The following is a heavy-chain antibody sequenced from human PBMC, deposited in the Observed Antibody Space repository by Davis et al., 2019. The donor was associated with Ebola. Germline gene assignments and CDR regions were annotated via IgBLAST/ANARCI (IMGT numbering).Heavy chain of an antibody. J-gene: IGHJ4*02. CDR1: EFTFSGYW. D-gene: IGHD3-3*01. Sequence: GGSLRLSCAASEFTFSGYWMSWVRQAPGKGLEWVANIQQDGSEKYYVDSVKGRFIISRDNAKNSLSLQMNSLRAEDTAVYYCATLFGVPVDYWGQGTLVTVSS. V-gene: IGHV3-7*03. CDR3: ATLFGVPVDY. CDR2: IQQDGSEK.